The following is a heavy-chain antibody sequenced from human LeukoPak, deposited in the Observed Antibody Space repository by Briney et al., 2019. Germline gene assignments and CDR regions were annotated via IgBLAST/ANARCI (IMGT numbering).Heavy chain of an antibody. J-gene: IGHJ6*03. CDR1: GGSISSYY. V-gene: IGHV4-59*01. Sequence: SETLSLTCTVSGGSISSYYWSWIRQPPGKGLQWIGYIYYSGSTNYNTSLKSRVTISVDTSKNQFSLKLSSVTAADTAVYYCTRGSIAYYYMDVWGKGTTVTISS. CDR3: TRGSIAYYYMDV. CDR2: IYYSGST. D-gene: IGHD3-22*01.